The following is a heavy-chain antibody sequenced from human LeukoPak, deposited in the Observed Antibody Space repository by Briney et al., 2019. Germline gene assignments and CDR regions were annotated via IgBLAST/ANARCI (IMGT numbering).Heavy chain of an antibody. CDR3: AKYLYASRSPAYYFDY. CDR1: GFTFSSYA. D-gene: IGHD3-10*01. CDR2: ISGNGGSA. V-gene: IGHV3-23*01. Sequence: GGSLRLSCAASGFTFSSYAMSWVRQGPGKGLEWVSAISGNGGSAYYADSVKGRFTISRDNTKNTLYLQMNSLRAEDTAVYYCAKYLYASRSPAYYFDYWGQGTLVTVSS. J-gene: IGHJ4*02.